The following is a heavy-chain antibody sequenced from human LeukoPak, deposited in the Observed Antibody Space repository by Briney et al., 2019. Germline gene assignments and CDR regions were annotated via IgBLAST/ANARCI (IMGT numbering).Heavy chain of an antibody. CDR2: ISSSGCTI. J-gene: IGHJ6*04. D-gene: IGHD3-10*01. Sequence: GGSLRLSCAASGFTFSSYEMNWVRQAPGKGLEWVSYISSSGCTIYYADSVKGRFTISRDNAKNSLYLQMNSLRAEDTAVYYCACGSGSFYYYYGMDVWGKGTTVTVSS. CDR3: ACGSGSFYYYYGMDV. CDR1: GFTFSSYE. V-gene: IGHV3-48*03.